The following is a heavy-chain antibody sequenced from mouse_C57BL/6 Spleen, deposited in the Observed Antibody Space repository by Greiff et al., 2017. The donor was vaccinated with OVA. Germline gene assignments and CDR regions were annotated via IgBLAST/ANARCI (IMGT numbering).Heavy chain of an antibody. V-gene: IGHV5-17*01. CDR2: ISSGSSTI. CDR3: ARVLLLGNYAMDY. CDR1: GFTFSDYG. J-gene: IGHJ4*01. Sequence: EVHLVESGGGLVKPGGSLKLSCAASGFTFSDYGMHWVRQAPEKGLEWVAYISSGSSTIYYADTVKGRFTISRDNAKNTLFLQMTSLRSEDTAMYYCARVLLLGNYAMDYWGQGTSVTVSS. D-gene: IGHD1-1*01.